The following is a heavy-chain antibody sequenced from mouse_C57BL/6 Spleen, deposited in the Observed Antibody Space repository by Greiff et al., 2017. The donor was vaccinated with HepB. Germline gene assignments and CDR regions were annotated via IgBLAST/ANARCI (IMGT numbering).Heavy chain of an antibody. CDR1: GYTFTSYG. J-gene: IGHJ3*01. V-gene: IGHV1-81*01. D-gene: IGHD4-1*01. Sequence: QVQLKQSGAELARPGASVKLSCKASGYTFTSYGISWVKQRTGQGLEWIGEIYPRSGNTHYNEKFKGKATLTADKSSSTAYMELRSLTSEDSAVYFCARRGSNWAWFAYWGQGTLVTVSA. CDR2: IYPRSGNT. CDR3: ARRGSNWAWFAY.